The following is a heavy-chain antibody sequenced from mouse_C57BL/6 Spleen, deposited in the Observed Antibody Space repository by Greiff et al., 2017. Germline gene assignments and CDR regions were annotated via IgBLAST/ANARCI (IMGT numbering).Heavy chain of an antibody. J-gene: IGHJ4*01. CDR3: ARPGLRYAMDY. D-gene: IGHD2-4*01. V-gene: IGHV5-17*01. Sequence: EVKLVESGGGLVKPGGSLKLSCAASGFTFSDYGMHWVRQAPEKGLEWVAYISSGSSTIYYADTVKGRFTISRDNAKNTLFLQMTSLRSEDTAMYYCARPGLRYAMDYWGQGTSVTVSS. CDR1: GFTFSDYG. CDR2: ISSGSSTI.